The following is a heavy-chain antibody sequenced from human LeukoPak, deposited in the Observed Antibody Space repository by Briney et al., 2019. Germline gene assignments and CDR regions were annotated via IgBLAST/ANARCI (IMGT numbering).Heavy chain of an antibody. D-gene: IGHD3-22*01. V-gene: IGHV3-74*01. Sequence: TGGSLRLSYAASGFTFSSYWMHGVRQAPGKGLVWVSRINTDGSSTSYADSVKGRFTISRDNAKNTLYLQMNSLRAEDTAVYYCARGVDYYDSAGAFDIWGQGTMVTVSS. CDR1: GFTFSSYW. CDR3: ARGVDYYDSAGAFDI. J-gene: IGHJ3*02. CDR2: INTDGSST.